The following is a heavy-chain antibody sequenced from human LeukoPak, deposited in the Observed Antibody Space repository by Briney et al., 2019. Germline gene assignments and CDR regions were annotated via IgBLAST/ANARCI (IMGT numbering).Heavy chain of an antibody. Sequence: ASVKVSCKASCYTFTSDGGSCVRQAPGQGLEWMGWISAYNGNTNYAQKLQGRVTMTTDTSTSTAYMELRSLRSDDTAVYYCARGAIEQWLLPSAENWFDPWGQGTLVTVSS. CDR3: ARGAIEQWLLPSAENWFDP. D-gene: IGHD6-19*01. CDR2: ISAYNGNT. J-gene: IGHJ5*02. V-gene: IGHV1-18*01. CDR1: CYTFTSDG.